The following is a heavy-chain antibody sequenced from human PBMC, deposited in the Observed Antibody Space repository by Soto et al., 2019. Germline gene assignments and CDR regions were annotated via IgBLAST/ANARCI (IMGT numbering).Heavy chain of an antibody. J-gene: IGHJ6*02. V-gene: IGHV1-69*06. CDR1: GGTFSSYA. CDR2: IVPLFRTT. D-gene: IGHD6-13*01. Sequence: QVQLAQSGAEAKKPGSSVKVSCKTSGGTFSSYAISWVRQAPGQGLEWMGGIVPLFRTTNYAQKFQGRVTITADTSTYTVYMELNGLRSGDTAVYYCARGGYSSTWSNLLDRSGLDVWGQGTTVTVSS. CDR3: ARGGYSSTWSNLLDRSGLDV.